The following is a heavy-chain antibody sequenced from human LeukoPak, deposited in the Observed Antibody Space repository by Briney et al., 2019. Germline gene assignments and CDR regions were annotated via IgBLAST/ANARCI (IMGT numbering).Heavy chain of an antibody. CDR1: GFSFSSYA. V-gene: IGHV3-23*01. D-gene: IGHD3-9*01. CDR3: AKESRLGGDY. CDR2: ISESGGVT. Sequence: GGSLRLPCAASGFSFSSYAMNWVRQAPGRGLEWVAGISESGGVTYYADSVKGRFTISRDNSKDTPYLQINSLRVEDTAVYYCAKESRLGGDYWGQGTLVTVSS. J-gene: IGHJ4*02.